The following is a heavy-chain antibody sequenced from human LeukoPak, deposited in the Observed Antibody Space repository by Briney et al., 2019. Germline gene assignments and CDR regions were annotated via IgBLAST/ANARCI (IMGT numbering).Heavy chain of an antibody. V-gene: IGHV3-33*01. D-gene: IGHD5-24*01. J-gene: IGHJ4*02. Sequence: GGSLRLSCAASGFTFTSYGIHWVRQAPGKGLEWVAEIWYDGSNKNYVDSVKGRFTVSRDNSKNTVYLQMNSLKAEDTGVYYCARGDAYNFDYWGQGTLVTVSS. CDR1: GFTFTSYG. CDR3: ARGDAYNFDY. CDR2: IWYDGSNK.